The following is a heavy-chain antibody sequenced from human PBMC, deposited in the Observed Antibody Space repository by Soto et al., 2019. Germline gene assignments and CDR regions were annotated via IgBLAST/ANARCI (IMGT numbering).Heavy chain of an antibody. D-gene: IGHD6-13*01. J-gene: IGHJ1*01. CDR2: ISGSGGTT. V-gene: IGHV3-23*01. CDR3: AKDQAAGGTISRYFQY. CDR1: GFSFSTYA. Sequence: EVQLLESGGGLVQPEGSLRLSCAASGFSFSTYAMSWVRQAPGKGLEWVSGISGSGGTTYYADSVKGRFTISRDNSKNTLYLQVNSLRAEYTAVYYCAKDQAAGGTISRYFQYWGQGTLVTVSS.